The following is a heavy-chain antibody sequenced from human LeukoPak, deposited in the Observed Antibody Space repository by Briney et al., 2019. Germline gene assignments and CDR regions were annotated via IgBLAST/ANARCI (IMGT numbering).Heavy chain of an antibody. V-gene: IGHV1-69*05. J-gene: IGHJ6*03. CDR3: ARSPIGVYYYYYMDV. Sequence: GSSVKVSCKASGGTFSSYAISWVRQAPGQGLEWMGGIIPIFGTANYAQKFQGRVTITTDESTSTAYMELSSLRSEDKAVYYCARSPIGVYYYYYMDVWGKGTTVTVSS. CDR1: GGTFSSYA. CDR2: IIPIFGTA. D-gene: IGHD1-26*01.